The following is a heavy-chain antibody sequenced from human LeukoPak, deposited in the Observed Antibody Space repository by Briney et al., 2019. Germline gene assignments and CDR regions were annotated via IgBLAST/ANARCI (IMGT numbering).Heavy chain of an antibody. Sequence: ASVKVSCKASGYTFTSYAMHWVRQAPGQRLEWMGWINAGNGNTKYSQKFQGRVTITRDTSASTAYMELSSLRSEDTAVYYCARGAHFDWLFQGNWFDPWGQETLVTVSS. CDR2: INAGNGNT. V-gene: IGHV1-3*01. CDR1: GYTFTSYA. CDR3: ARGAHFDWLFQGNWFDP. J-gene: IGHJ5*02. D-gene: IGHD3-9*01.